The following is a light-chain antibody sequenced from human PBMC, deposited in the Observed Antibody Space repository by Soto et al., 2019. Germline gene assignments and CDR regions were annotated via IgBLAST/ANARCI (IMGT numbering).Light chain of an antibody. J-gene: IGLJ3*02. V-gene: IGLV2-14*02. Sequence: QSVLTQPASVSGSPGQSITISCTGTSSDVGTYNLVSWYQQHPGRAPKLIIYEVDSRTSGISDRFSGSKSGNTASLTISGLQPEDEADYYCSSFTNTNSREDCVFGGGTKLTDL. CDR2: EVD. CDR1: SSDVGTYNL. CDR3: SSFTNTNSREDCV.